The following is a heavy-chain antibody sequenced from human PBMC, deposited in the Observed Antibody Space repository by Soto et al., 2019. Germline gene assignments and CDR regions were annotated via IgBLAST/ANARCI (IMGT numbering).Heavy chain of an antibody. D-gene: IGHD4-4*01. Sequence: EVQLVESGGGLVQPGGSLRLSCAASGFTFRSYWMHWVRQVLGKGLVWVSRIGSDGRSTNYADSVKGRFTISRDNAKNTLYLQMNSLRAEDTAVYYCARDVSNSVDYWGQGTLVTVSS. J-gene: IGHJ4*02. CDR2: IGSDGRST. CDR1: GFTFRSYW. CDR3: ARDVSNSVDY. V-gene: IGHV3-74*01.